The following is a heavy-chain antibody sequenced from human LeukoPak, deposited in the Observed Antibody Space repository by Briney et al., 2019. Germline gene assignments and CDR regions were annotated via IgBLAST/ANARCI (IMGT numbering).Heavy chain of an antibody. V-gene: IGHV3-48*03. CDR3: ASLTYYFDSSGYYPGYFQH. CDR2: ISSSGSTI. D-gene: IGHD3-22*01. J-gene: IGHJ1*01. Sequence: PGGSLRLSCAASGFTFSSCEMNWVRQAPGKGLEWVSYISSSGSTIYYADSVKGRFTISRDNAKNSLYLQMNSLRAEDTAVYYCASLTYYFDSSGYYPGYFQHWGQGTLVTVSS. CDR1: GFTFSSCE.